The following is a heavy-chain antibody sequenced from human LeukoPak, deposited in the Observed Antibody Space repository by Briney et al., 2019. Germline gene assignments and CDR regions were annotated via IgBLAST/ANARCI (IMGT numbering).Heavy chain of an antibody. D-gene: IGHD3-10*01. J-gene: IGHJ4*02. CDR2: ISSSSSYI. V-gene: IGHV3-21*01. Sequence: PGGSLRLSCAAAGFTFSSYSRNWVRQTPGKGLEWVSSISSSSSYIYYADSVKGRFTISRDNAKNSLYLQMNSLRAEDTAVYYCARDPDDYYGSGSYPDSWGQGTLVTVSS. CDR1: GFTFSSYS. CDR3: ARDPDDYYGSGSYPDS.